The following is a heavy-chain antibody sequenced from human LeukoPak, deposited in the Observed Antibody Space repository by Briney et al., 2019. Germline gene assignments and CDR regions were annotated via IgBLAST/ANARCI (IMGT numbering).Heavy chain of an antibody. D-gene: IGHD3-22*01. Sequence: SVKVSCKASGGTFSSYAISWVRQAPGQGLEWMGGIIPIFGTANYAQKFQGRVTITADESTSTAYMELSSLRSEDTAVYYCARDNPLWDYCDSSVDWFDPWDQGTLVTVSS. J-gene: IGHJ5*02. V-gene: IGHV1-69*13. CDR1: GGTFSSYA. CDR2: IIPIFGTA. CDR3: ARDNPLWDYCDSSVDWFDP.